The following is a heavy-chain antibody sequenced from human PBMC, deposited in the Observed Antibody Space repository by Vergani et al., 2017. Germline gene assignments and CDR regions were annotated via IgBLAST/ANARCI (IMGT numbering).Heavy chain of an antibody. D-gene: IGHD3-16*01. J-gene: IGHJ4*02. V-gene: IGHV3-20*04. Sequence: EVQLLESGGGLVQPGGSLRLSCEASGFSFPGYAMSWVRQAPGKGLEWVSGINWNSDSIAYADSVKGRFTISRDNAKNSLYLQMNSLKAEDTAVYYCTRDRLDDSYAYFDYWGQGTLVTVSP. CDR1: GFSFPGYA. CDR2: INWNSDSI. CDR3: TRDRLDDSYAYFDY.